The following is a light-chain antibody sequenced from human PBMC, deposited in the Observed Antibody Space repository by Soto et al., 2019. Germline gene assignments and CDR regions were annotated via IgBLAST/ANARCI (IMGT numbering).Light chain of an antibody. CDR2: KAS. CDR3: QHYNSYSEA. J-gene: IGKJ1*01. CDR1: QTISSW. V-gene: IGKV1-5*03. Sequence: IKMTQSPSSLSAYVGERVTLTCRASQTISSWLAWYQQKPGKAPKLLIYKASTLKSGVPSRFSGSGSGTEFTLTISSLQPDDFATYYCQHYNSYSEAFGQGTDV.